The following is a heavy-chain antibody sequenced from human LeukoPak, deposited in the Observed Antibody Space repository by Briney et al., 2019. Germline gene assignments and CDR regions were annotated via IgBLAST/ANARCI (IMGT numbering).Heavy chain of an antibody. V-gene: IGHV3-23*01. CDR1: GFTFSSYA. CDR3: AKRAFCSSASCYYFDF. J-gene: IGHJ4*02. D-gene: IGHD2-2*01. Sequence: PGGSLRLSCAASGFTFSSYATSWVRQAPGKGLEWVSVISDSGGNTYYADSVKGRFTISRDNSQNTLYLQMNSLRAEDTAVYYCAKRAFCSSASCYYFDFWGQGTLVTVSS. CDR2: ISDSGGNT.